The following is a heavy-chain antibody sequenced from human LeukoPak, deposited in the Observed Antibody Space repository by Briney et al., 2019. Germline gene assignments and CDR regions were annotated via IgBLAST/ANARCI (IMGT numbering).Heavy chain of an antibody. CDR3: TRVFPSYSSGWSYWNDFDY. D-gene: IGHD6-19*01. J-gene: IGHJ4*02. CDR1: GFTFSSYA. Sequence: GGSLRLSCAASGFTFSSYAMHWVRQAPGKGLEWVAVISYDGSNKYYADSVKGRFTIPRDNSKNTLYLQMNSLKTEDTAVYYCTRVFPSYSSGWSYWNDFDYWGQGTLVTVSS. V-gene: IGHV3-30*04. CDR2: ISYDGSNK.